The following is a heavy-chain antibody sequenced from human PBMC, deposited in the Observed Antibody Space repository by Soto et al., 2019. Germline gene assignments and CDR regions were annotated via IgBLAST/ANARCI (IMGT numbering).Heavy chain of an antibody. D-gene: IGHD2-21*01. J-gene: IGHJ3*02. CDR2: IYPGDSDT. V-gene: IGHV5-51*01. CDR1: GYSFTNYW. Sequence: GESLKISCKGSGYSFTNYWIAWVRQMPGQGLEWMGIIYPGDSDTTYNPSVQGHVTISVDKSISTAYLQWASLEASDTAMYYCARQKLWMATINNDAFDIWRQGTMVTVSS. CDR3: ARQKLWMATINNDAFDI.